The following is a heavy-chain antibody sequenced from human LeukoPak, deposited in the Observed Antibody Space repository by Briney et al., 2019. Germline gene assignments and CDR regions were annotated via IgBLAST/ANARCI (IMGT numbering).Heavy chain of an antibody. Sequence: SETLSLTCAVYGGSFSGYYWSWIRQPPGKGLEWTGEINHSGSTNYNPSLKSRVTISVDTSKNQFSLKLSSVTAADTAVYYCARVYYGSGSYDYWGQGTLVTVSS. CDR2: INHSGST. D-gene: IGHD3-10*01. CDR3: ARVYYGSGSYDY. CDR1: GGSFSGYY. J-gene: IGHJ4*02. V-gene: IGHV4-34*01.